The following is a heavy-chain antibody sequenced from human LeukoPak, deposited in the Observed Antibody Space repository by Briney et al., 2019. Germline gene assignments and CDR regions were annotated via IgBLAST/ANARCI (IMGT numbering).Heavy chain of an antibody. J-gene: IGHJ5*02. CDR3: ASSSYSSSSS. Sequence: GGSLRLSCAASGFTFTNYWMIWVRQAPGKGLEWVANINEDGSKKYYVGSVEGRFTISRDNAKNSVFLQMNSLRAEDKAMYYCASSSYSSSSSWGQGTLVTVSS. V-gene: IGHV3-7*01. CDR2: INEDGSKK. D-gene: IGHD6-6*01. CDR1: GFTFTNYW.